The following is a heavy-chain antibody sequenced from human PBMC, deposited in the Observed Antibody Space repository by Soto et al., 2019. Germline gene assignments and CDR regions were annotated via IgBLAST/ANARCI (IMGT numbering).Heavy chain of an antibody. CDR2: IYPGDSDT. CDR1: GYSLTSYW. J-gene: IGHJ4*02. CDR3: ARQGYYDSGGYFPFDY. V-gene: IGHV5-51*01. D-gene: IGHD3-22*01. Sequence: GESLEISFRGSGYSLTSYWLAWVRQMPGKGLEWMGIIYPGDSDTRHSPAFQGQVTFSVDKSTSTAHLQWSSLKASDTAMYYCARQGYYDSGGYFPFDYWGQGTQVTVSS.